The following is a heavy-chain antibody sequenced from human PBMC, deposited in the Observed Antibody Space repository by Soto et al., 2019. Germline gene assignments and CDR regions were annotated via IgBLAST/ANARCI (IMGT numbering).Heavy chain of an antibody. CDR3: ARDGGMYYDFWSGSLPYYYYYMDV. CDR1: GFTFSSYS. J-gene: IGHJ6*03. V-gene: IGHV3-21*01. Sequence: TGGSLRLSCAASGFTFSSYSMNWVRQAPGKGLEWVSSISSSSSYIYYADSVKGRFTISRDNAKNSLYLQMNSLRAEDTAVYYCARDGGMYYDFWSGSLPYYYYYMDVWGKGTTVTVSS. CDR2: ISSSSSYI. D-gene: IGHD3-3*01.